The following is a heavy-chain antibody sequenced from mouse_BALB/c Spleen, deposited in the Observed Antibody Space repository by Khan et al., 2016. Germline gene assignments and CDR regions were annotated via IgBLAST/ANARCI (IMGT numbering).Heavy chain of an antibody. CDR3: TLIWDGFAY. J-gene: IGHJ3*01. Sequence: EVKLEESGGGLVQPGGSMKLSCVASGFTFSNYWMNWVRQSPEKGLEWVAEIRLKSNNYATHYAESVKGRFTISRDDSKSSVYLQMNNLRAEDTGIYYCTLIWDGFAYWGQGTLVTVSA. V-gene: IGHV6-6*02. D-gene: IGHD4-1*01. CDR2: IRLKSNNYAT. CDR1: GFTFSNYW.